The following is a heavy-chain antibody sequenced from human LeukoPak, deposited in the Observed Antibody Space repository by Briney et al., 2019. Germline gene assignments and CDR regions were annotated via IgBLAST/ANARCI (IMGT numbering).Heavy chain of an antibody. J-gene: IGHJ3*02. V-gene: IGHV3-7*01. CDR3: AKDTLGYYDSSGYYSGAFDI. CDR2: IKEGGSEK. CDR1: GFNFSSHW. D-gene: IGHD3-22*01. Sequence: GSLRLFCAGSGFNFSSHWVGWVRPAPGKGVEWVANIKEGGSEKYYVDSVKGRFTISRDNAKNSLYLQMNSLRAEDTAVYYCAKDTLGYYDSSGYYSGAFDIWGQGTMVTVSS.